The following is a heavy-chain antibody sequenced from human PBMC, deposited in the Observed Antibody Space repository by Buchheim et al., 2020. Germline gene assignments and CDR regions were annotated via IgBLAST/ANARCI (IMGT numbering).Heavy chain of an antibody. CDR2: IYYSGST. V-gene: IGHV4-30-4*01. Sequence: QVQLQESGPGLVKPSQTLSLTCTVSGGSISSDDYYWSWIRQPPGKGLEWIGYIYYSGSTYYNPSLKSRLNISVDTSRNQFYLKLSSVTAADTAVYYCARDINGRADYWGQGTL. D-gene: IGHD3-10*01. CDR1: GGSISSDDYY. J-gene: IGHJ4*02. CDR3: ARDINGRADY.